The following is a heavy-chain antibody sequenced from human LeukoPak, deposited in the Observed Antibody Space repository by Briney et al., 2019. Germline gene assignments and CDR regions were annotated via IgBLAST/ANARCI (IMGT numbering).Heavy chain of an antibody. J-gene: IGHJ4*02. Sequence: MSSETLSLTCTVSGGSISSTICYWGWIRQPPGKGLEWIGSIYHSGRTYSNPSLKSRVTISVYTSKNQFSLKLSSVTAADTAVYYCARLKAVAGTDYWGQGTLVTVSS. CDR2: IYHSGRT. D-gene: IGHD6-19*01. CDR1: GGSISSTICY. CDR3: ARLKAVAGTDY. V-gene: IGHV4-39*01.